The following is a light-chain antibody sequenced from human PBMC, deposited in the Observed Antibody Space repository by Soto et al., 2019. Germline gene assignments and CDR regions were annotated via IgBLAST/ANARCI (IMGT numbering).Light chain of an antibody. Sequence: EIVLTQSPGTLSLSPGQRATLSCRASESISRDYLAWYQQRLGQAPRLLIYGASSGATGIPDRFSGSGSGTDFTLTITSLEPEDFAVYYCQQRAKWPSTFGPGTKVE. J-gene: IGKJ2*02. CDR2: GAS. CDR3: QQRAKWPST. CDR1: ESISRDY. V-gene: IGKV3D-20*02.